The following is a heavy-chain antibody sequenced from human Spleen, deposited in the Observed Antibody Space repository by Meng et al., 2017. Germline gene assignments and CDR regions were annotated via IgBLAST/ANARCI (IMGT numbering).Heavy chain of an antibody. CDR2: ISGSGGST. J-gene: IGHJ3*02. Sequence: GESLKISCAASGFTFSSYAMSWVRQAPGKGLEWVSAISGSGGSTYSADSVKGRFTVSRDNAEKSLSLQMNSLRADDTAVYYCAREQLTTPDAFDIWGRGTEVTVSS. CDR3: AREQLTTPDAFDI. V-gene: IGHV3-23*01. CDR1: GFTFSSYA. D-gene: IGHD1-1*01.